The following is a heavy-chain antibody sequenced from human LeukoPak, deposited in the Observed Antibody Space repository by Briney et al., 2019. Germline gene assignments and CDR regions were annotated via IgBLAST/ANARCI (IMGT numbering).Heavy chain of an antibody. CDR3: ATVPPFDY. Sequence: GGSLRLSCAASGFTFSSYAMSWVRQAPGKGLEWDSALRSSGDTTLYTDSVKGRFTISRDNSKNTLYLQMNSLRAEDTAIYYCATVPPFDYWGQGNLVTVSS. V-gene: IGHV3-23*01. CDR1: GFTFSSYA. J-gene: IGHJ4*02. CDR2: LRSSGDTT.